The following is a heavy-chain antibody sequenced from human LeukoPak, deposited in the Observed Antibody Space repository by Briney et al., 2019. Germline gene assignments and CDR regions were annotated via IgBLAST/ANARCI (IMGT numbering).Heavy chain of an antibody. CDR1: GSPISSRNYY. D-gene: IGHD3-10*01. CDR3: ARGSYYYGSGRYNWFDP. Sequence: SETLSLTCSVSGSPISSRNYYWGWIRQTPGKGLEWIGSIYYSGSTYYNPSLKSRVTISVDTSKNQFSLKLSSVTAADTAVYYCARGSYYYGSGRYNWFDPWGQGTLVTVSS. J-gene: IGHJ5*02. CDR2: IYYSGST. V-gene: IGHV4-39*01.